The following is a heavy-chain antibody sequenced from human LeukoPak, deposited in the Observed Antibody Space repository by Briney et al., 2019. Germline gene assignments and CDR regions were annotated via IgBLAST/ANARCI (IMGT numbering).Heavy chain of an antibody. J-gene: IGHJ4*02. CDR1: GYNLTRHY. D-gene: IGHD3-22*01. CDR2: IIPSGVTT. V-gene: IGHV1-46*01. CDR3: SRDLGGRSGSLDY. Sequence: ASVKVSFKAFGYNLTRHYMHWVRPAAGQGLEWRGIIIPSGVTTIYEQKFQGRVIMTRDTSTSTVYKELSSLRSEDTAVYYCSRDLGGRSGSLDYWGQGTLVTVSS.